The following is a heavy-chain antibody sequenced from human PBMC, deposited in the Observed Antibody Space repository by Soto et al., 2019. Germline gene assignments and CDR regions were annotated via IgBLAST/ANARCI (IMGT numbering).Heavy chain of an antibody. Sequence: SVKVSCKASGGTFTSYTFNWVRQAPRQGLEWMGRIIPILGKANYAQRFQGRVTFTADKSTTTAYMELSSLRSEDTAMYYCARAANGDERPFDYWGQGTPVTVSS. CDR1: GGTFTSYT. D-gene: IGHD2-8*01. J-gene: IGHJ4*02. CDR3: ARAANGDERPFDY. CDR2: IIPILGKA. V-gene: IGHV1-69*08.